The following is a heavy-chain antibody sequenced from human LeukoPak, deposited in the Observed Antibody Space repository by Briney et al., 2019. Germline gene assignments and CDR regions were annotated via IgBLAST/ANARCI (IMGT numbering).Heavy chain of an antibody. V-gene: IGHV3-7*01. CDR3: PRDTDGSLDY. CDR1: GFTFTNSW. CDR2: IKQDGSTK. J-gene: IGHJ4*02. Sequence: GGSLRLSCAASGFTFTNSWMAWVRQSPGKGLEWVANIKQDGSTKHYADSLKGRFTISRDNPKNSLYLQRNSLRADDTAVYYCPRDTDGSLDYWGQGILVTVA. D-gene: IGHD1-26*01.